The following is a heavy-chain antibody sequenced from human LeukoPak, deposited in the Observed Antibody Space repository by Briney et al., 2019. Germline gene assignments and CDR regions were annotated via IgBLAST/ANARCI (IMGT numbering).Heavy chain of an antibody. CDR1: GYTFTNSD. Sequence: ASVKVSCKASGYTFTNSDINWVRQATGQGLEWMGWMNPNSGNTGYAQKFQGRVTMTKNTSISTAYMELSSLRSEDTAVYYCAGGYYDNRGYYFDFWGQGTLVTASS. V-gene: IGHV1-8*01. CDR3: AGGYYDNRGYYFDF. J-gene: IGHJ4*02. D-gene: IGHD3-22*01. CDR2: MNPNSGNT.